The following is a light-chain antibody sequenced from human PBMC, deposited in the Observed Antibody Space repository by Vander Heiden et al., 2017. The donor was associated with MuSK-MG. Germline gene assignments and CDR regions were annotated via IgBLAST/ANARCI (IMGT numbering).Light chain of an antibody. J-gene: IGKJ3*01. CDR3: QQYGTSSIT. CDR1: QSVTSNY. Sequence: EIVLTQSPGPLSLSPGERATLSCRASQSVTSNYLAWYQQKPGQAPRLLIYDAFSRADGIPDKFSGSGSGTDFTLTISRLEPEDCAVYYCQQYGTSSITFGPGTKVDIK. V-gene: IGKV3-20*01. CDR2: DAF.